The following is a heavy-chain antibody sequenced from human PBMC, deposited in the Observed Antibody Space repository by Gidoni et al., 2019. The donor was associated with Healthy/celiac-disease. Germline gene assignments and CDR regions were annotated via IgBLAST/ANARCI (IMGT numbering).Heavy chain of an antibody. D-gene: IGHD5-18*01. J-gene: IGHJ4*02. CDR2: ISYDGSNK. Sequence: QVQLVESGGGVVQPGRSLRLSCAASGFTFRSYAMHWVRQAPGKGLEWVAVISYDGSNKYYADSVKGRFTISRDNSKNTLYLQMNSLRAEDTAVYYCARDGSENLGPDTAMVHFDYWGQGTLVTVSS. CDR1: GFTFRSYA. CDR3: ARDGSENLGPDTAMVHFDY. V-gene: IGHV3-30-3*01.